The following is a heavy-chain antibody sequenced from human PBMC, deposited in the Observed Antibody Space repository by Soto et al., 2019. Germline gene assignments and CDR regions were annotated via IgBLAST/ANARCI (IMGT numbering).Heavy chain of an antibody. CDR3: ARARGIAAVSHAFVI. Sequence: QVQLVQSGAEVKKPGASVKVSCKASGYTFTGYYMHWVRQAPGQGLEWMGWINPNSGGTNYAQKFQGWVTMTRDTSISTAYMELSRLRSDDTAVYYCARARGIAAVSHAFVIWGQGTMVTVSS. CDR1: GYTFTGYY. J-gene: IGHJ3*02. D-gene: IGHD6-13*01. V-gene: IGHV1-2*04. CDR2: INPNSGGT.